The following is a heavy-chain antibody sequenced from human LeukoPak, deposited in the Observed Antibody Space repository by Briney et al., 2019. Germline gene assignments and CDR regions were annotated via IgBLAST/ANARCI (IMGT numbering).Heavy chain of an antibody. CDR3: ARDDYCDSRGPAGY. CDR2: ISSSSSTI. J-gene: IGHJ4*02. V-gene: IGHV3-48*01. D-gene: IGHD3-22*01. Sequence: GGSLRLSCAASGFTFSSYSMNWVRQAPGKGLEWVSYISSSSSTIYYADSVKGRFTISRDNAKNSLYLQMNSLRAEDTAVYYCARDDYCDSRGPAGYWGQGTLVTVSS. CDR1: GFTFSSYS.